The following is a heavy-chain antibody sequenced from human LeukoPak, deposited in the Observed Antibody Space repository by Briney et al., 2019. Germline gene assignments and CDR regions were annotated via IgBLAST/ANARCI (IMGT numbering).Heavy chain of an antibody. J-gene: IGHJ4*02. CDR1: GFTVSSNY. V-gene: IGHV3-53*01. D-gene: IGHD6-19*01. Sequence: GGSLRLSCAASGFTVSSNYMSWVRQAPGKGREWVSVIYSGSSTYYADSVKGRFTISRDNSKNTVYLQMNSLRAEDTAVYYCARVGSSGPADFDYWGQGTLVTVSS. CDR3: ARVGSSGPADFDY. CDR2: IYSGSST.